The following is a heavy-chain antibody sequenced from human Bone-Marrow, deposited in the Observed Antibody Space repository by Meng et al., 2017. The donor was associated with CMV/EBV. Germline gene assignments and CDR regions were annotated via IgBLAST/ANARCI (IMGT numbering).Heavy chain of an antibody. CDR1: GFTFSSYS. Sequence: GESLKISCAASGFTFSSYSMNWVRQAPGKGLEWVSYISSSSSTIYYADSVKGRFTISRDNAKNSLYLQMNSLRAEDTAVYYCARGGGYYYDSSGYYYWGPGTLVTVSS. V-gene: IGHV3-48*04. J-gene: IGHJ4*02. CDR3: ARGGGYYYDSSGYYY. D-gene: IGHD3-22*01. CDR2: ISSSSSTI.